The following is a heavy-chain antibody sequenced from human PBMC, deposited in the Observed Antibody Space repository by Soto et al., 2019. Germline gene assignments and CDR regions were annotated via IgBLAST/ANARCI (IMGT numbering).Heavy chain of an antibody. V-gene: IGHV3-23*01. CDR1: GFAFSDYA. J-gene: IGHJ4*02. Sequence: EVHLLESGGGLVQPGGSLRLSCAASGFAFSDYAMTWVRQAPGKGLEWVSDISDGDGATHYADSVKGRFTISRDDSKNALYLQMDRLRAEDAAVYYCAKGRTFFDFCGQGTLVTVSS. D-gene: IGHD3-16*01. CDR3: AKGRTFFDF. CDR2: ISDGDGAT.